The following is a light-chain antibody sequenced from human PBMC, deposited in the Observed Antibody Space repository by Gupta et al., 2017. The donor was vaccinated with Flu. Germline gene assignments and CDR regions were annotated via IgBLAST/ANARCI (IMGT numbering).Light chain of an antibody. CDR1: QSLLHSNGYNY. J-gene: IGKJ1*01. Sequence: DIVMTQSPLSLPVTPGEPASISCRSSQSLLHSNGYNYLDWYLQKPGQSPQLLIYLGSNRASGVPDRFSGSGSGTEFTLKISRVEAEDVGVYYCMQDLQTPRTFGQGTKVEIK. V-gene: IGKV2-28*01. CDR3: MQDLQTPRT. CDR2: LGS.